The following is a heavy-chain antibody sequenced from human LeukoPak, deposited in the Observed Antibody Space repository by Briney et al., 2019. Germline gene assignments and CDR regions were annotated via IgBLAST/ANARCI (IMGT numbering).Heavy chain of an antibody. CDR2: IQAKGYGGAT. D-gene: IGHD2-2*01. CDR3: TRAPHPRCSSSGCYLDY. J-gene: IGHJ4*02. V-gene: IGHV3-49*04. CDR1: GFTFGDYA. Sequence: PGGSLRLSCSASGFTFGDYAMSWVRQAPGKGLEWVGFIQAKGYGGATKYAASVNGRFSISRDDSQRIANLQMHDLKTEDTAVYYCTRAPHPRCSSSGCYLDYWGQGTLVTVSS.